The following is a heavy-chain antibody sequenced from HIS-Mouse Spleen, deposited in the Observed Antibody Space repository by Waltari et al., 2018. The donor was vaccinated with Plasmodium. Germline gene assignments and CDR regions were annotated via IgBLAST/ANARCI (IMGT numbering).Heavy chain of an antibody. CDR3: ARHKKRGQLVRGYFDY. CDR2: IDWDDDK. Sequence: QVTLRESGPALVKPTQTLTLPCTFSGFSLSTSGMCVSWLRQPPGKSLECLARIDWDDDKYYSTSLKTRLTISKDTSKNQVVLTMTNMDPVDTATYYCARHKKRGQLVRGYFDYWGQGTLVTVSS. V-gene: IGHV2-70*15. D-gene: IGHD6-6*01. CDR1: GFSLSTSGMC. J-gene: IGHJ4*02.